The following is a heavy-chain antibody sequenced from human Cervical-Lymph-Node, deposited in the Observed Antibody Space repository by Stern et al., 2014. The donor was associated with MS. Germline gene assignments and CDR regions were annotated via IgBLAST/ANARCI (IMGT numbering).Heavy chain of an antibody. CDR3: AKVEVATITYYFDS. J-gene: IGHJ4*02. CDR2: ISYDGSKK. V-gene: IGHV3-30*18. D-gene: IGHD5-24*01. CDR1: GFTFRNFG. Sequence: VQLVESGGGVVQPERSLRLSCAASGFTFRNFGMHWGRHAPGTGLERGAVISYDGSKKYYADSVKGRFTISRDNSKNTLYLQMNSLTAEDTAVYYCAKVEVATITYYFDSWGQGTLVTVSS.